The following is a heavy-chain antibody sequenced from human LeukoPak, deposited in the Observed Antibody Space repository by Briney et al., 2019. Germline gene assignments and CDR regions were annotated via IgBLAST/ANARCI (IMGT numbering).Heavy chain of an antibody. CDR3: ARVSLAVVPAAMVGYYGMDV. CDR1: GFTFSSYW. V-gene: IGHV3-7*01. J-gene: IGHJ6*02. CDR2: IKQDGSEK. Sequence: GGSLRLSCAASGFTFSSYWMSWVRQAPGKGLEWVANIKQDGSEKYYVDSVKGRFTISRDNAKNSLYLQMNSLRAEDTAVYYCARVSLAVVPAAMVGYYGMDVWGQGTTVTVSS. D-gene: IGHD2-2*01.